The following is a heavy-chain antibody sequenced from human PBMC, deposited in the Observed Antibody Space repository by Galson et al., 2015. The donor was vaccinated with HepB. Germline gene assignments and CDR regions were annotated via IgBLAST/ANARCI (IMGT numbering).Heavy chain of an antibody. CDR2: INPSGGST. CDR3: ARDFYPFDIVVPHSLLGGHYVDY. Sequence: QSGAEVKKPGESLKSSCKASGYTFTSYYMHWVRQAPGQGLEWMGIINPSGGSTSYAQKFQGRVTMTRDTSTSTVYMELSSLRSEDTAVCYCARDFYPFDIVVPHSLLGGHYVDYWGQGTLVTVSS. J-gene: IGHJ4*02. V-gene: IGHV1-46*01. CDR1: GYTFTSYY. D-gene: IGHD2-2*01.